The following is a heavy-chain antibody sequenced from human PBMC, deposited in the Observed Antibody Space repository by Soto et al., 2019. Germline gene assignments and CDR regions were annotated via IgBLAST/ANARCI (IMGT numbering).Heavy chain of an antibody. CDR1: GGSISSGDYY. CDR3: ARGVSSGYYYFDY. J-gene: IGHJ4*02. D-gene: IGHD3-22*01. Sequence: SETLSLTCTVSGGSISSGDYYWSWIRQPPGKGLEWIGYIYYSGSTYYNPSLKSRVTISVDTSKNQFSLKLSSVTAADTAVYYCARGVSSGYYYFDYWGQGTLVTVSS. CDR2: IYYSGST. V-gene: IGHV4-30-4*01.